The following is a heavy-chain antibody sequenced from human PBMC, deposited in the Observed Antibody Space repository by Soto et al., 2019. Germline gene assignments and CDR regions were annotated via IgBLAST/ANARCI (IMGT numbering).Heavy chain of an antibody. J-gene: IGHJ4*02. V-gene: IGHV4-59*08. CDR1: DGSISGYY. CDR2: IYYSGST. CDR3: ARMRPAERWLQSFDY. D-gene: IGHD5-12*01. Sequence: SETLSLTCTVSDGSISGYYWSWIRQPPGKGLEYIGYIYYSGSTNYNPSLKSRLTISVDTSKNQFSLKLSSVTAADTAVYYCARMRPAERWLQSFDYWGQGTLVTVSS.